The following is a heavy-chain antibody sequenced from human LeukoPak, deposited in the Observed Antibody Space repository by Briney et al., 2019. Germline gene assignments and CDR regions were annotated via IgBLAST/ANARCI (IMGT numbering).Heavy chain of an antibody. CDR3: ARSPWDTALDY. Sequence: RASQTLSLTCTVSGGSISTGSYYWSWIRQPAGKGMEWIGRIYISGSTNYNPSLKSRVTISISTSKNPFSLKLSSATAADTAVYYCARSPWDTALDYWGQGTLVTVSS. V-gene: IGHV4-61*02. J-gene: IGHJ4*02. CDR2: IYISGST. CDR1: GGSISTGSYY. D-gene: IGHD5-18*01.